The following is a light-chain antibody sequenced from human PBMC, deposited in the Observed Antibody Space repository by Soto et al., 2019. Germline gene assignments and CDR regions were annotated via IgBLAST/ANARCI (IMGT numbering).Light chain of an antibody. V-gene: IGKV3-11*01. CDR3: HQRNT. Sequence: VLTKSPVTLSLSPGHRATLSCSASQSVSTYLAWYRQVPGQPPRLLIYDTTNRAAGIPPRFSGSRSGTDFTLNISSVEPEDVALYYCHQRNTFGQGPLLEIK. CDR2: DTT. CDR1: QSVSTY. J-gene: IGKJ5*01.